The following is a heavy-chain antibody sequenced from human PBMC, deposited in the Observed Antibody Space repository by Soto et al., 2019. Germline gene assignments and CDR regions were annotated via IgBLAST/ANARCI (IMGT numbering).Heavy chain of an antibody. Sequence: SVKVSCKASGGTFSSYAISWVRQAPGQGLEWMGGIIPIFGTANYAQKFQGRVTITADESTSTAYMELSSLRSEDTAVYYCARGRWGYCSSTSCYGPGSGMDVWGQGTTVTV. V-gene: IGHV1-69*13. CDR1: GGTFSSYA. J-gene: IGHJ6*02. D-gene: IGHD2-2*01. CDR3: ARGRWGYCSSTSCYGPGSGMDV. CDR2: IIPIFGTA.